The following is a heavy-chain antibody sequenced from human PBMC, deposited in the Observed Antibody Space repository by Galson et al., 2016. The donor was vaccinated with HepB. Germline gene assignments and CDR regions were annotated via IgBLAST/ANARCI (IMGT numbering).Heavy chain of an antibody. J-gene: IGHJ5*02. V-gene: IGHV1-58*01. Sequence: SVKVSCKASGLTFSGSAVQWVRQTRGQRLEWMGWVVVANGQTNYAQNFQERVTITRDMSSSTVYMELSGLRSEDTAVYYCAAASWDCSGGNCFRSPSGPWGQGTLVTVSS. CDR2: VVVANGQT. CDR1: GLTFSGSA. CDR3: AAASWDCSGGNCFRSPSGP. D-gene: IGHD2-15*01.